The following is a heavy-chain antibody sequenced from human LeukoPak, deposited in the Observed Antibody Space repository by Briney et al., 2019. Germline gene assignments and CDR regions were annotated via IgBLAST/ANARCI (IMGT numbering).Heavy chain of an antibody. CDR3: ARATSFSDFWSGSLDY. D-gene: IGHD3-3*01. CDR1: GFTFGSSG. J-gene: IGHJ4*02. V-gene: IGHV3-48*01. CDR2: ISSSSSTI. Sequence: GGSLRLSCAASGFTFGSSGMHWVRQAPGKGLEWVSYISSSSSTIYYADSVKGRFTISRDNAKNSLYLQMNSLRAEDTAVYYCARATSFSDFWSGSLDYWGQGTLVTVSS.